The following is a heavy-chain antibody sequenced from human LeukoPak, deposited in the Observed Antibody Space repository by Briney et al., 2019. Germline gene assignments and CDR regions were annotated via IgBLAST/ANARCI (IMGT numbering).Heavy chain of an antibody. V-gene: IGHV3-30*04. CDR2: ISYDGSNK. CDR1: GFTFSSYA. D-gene: IGHD3-22*01. Sequence: PGRSLRLSCAASGFTFSSYAMHWVRQAPGKGLEWVAVISYDGSNKYYADSVKGRFTISRDNSKNTLYLQMNSLRAEDTAVYFCARDRGYDSSGYSYYYYGMDVWGQGTTVTVSS. J-gene: IGHJ6*02. CDR3: ARDRGYDSSGYSYYYYGMDV.